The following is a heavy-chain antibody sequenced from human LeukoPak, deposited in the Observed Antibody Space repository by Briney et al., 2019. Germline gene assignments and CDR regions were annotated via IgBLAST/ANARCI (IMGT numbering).Heavy chain of an antibody. CDR2: IFHRGDP. CDR3: TGSSRSTRYYFDY. D-gene: IGHD6-6*01. V-gene: IGHV4-34*12. CDR1: GGSFSDYY. J-gene: IGHJ4*02. Sequence: KPSETLSLPCAVHGGSFSDYYWSWIRQPPGKGLEWIGEIFHRGDPNYNPSLKSRVTISVDTSENQFSLNLSSVAATDSAVYFCTGSSRSTRYYFDYWGQGILVTVSS.